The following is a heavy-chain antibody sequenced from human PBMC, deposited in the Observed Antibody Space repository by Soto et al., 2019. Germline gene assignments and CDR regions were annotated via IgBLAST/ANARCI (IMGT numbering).Heavy chain of an antibody. D-gene: IGHD5-18*01. J-gene: IGHJ6*02. CDR1: GFTFSSYS. V-gene: IGHV3-21*01. CDR2: ISSSSSYI. CDR3: AREDTAMVGYGMDV. Sequence: PGWSLRLSCAASGFTFSSYSMNWVRQAPGKGLEWVSSISSSSSYIYYADSVKGRFTISRDNAKNSLYLQMNSLRAEDTAVYYCAREDTAMVGYGMDVWGQGTTVTVSS.